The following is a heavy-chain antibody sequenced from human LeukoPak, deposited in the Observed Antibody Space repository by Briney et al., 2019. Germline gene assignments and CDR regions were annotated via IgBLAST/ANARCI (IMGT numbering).Heavy chain of an antibody. Sequence: ASVKVSCKASGYTFTGYYMHWVRQAPGQRLEWMGWINPNSGGTNYAQKFQGRVTMTRDTSISTAYMELSRLRSDDTAVYYCARGGRMDYYDSSGYYWGAGQGGYWGQGTLVTVSS. D-gene: IGHD3-22*01. V-gene: IGHV1-2*02. CDR2: INPNSGGT. CDR3: ARGGRMDYYDSSGYYWGAGQGGY. J-gene: IGHJ4*02. CDR1: GYTFTGYY.